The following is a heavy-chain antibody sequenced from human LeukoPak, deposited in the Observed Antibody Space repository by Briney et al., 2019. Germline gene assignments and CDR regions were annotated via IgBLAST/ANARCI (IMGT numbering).Heavy chain of an antibody. Sequence: SGGSLRHSCAASGFTFSSYEMNWVRQAPGKGLEWVSYTSSSGSTIYYADSVKGRFTISRDNAKKSLYLQMNSLRAEDTAVYYCARVPTVGSGGYQFDYWGQGTLVTVSS. CDR2: TSSSGSTI. J-gene: IGHJ4*02. D-gene: IGHD2-15*01. CDR3: ARVPTVGSGGYQFDY. CDR1: GFTFSSYE. V-gene: IGHV3-48*03.